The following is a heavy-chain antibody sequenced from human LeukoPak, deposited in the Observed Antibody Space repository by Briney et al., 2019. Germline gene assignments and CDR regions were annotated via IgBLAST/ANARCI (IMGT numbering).Heavy chain of an antibody. J-gene: IGHJ6*02. Sequence: GRSLRLSCAASGFIVSNNYMSWARQAPGKGLEWVSIISTRGTTYYADSVKGRFTISRDNSQNTLYLQMNSLRAEDTAVYYCATRGRSGYYYGMDVWGQGTTVTVSS. CDR3: ATRGRSGYYYGMDV. CDR1: GFIVSNNY. CDR2: ISTRGTT. V-gene: IGHV3-66*01. D-gene: IGHD1-26*01.